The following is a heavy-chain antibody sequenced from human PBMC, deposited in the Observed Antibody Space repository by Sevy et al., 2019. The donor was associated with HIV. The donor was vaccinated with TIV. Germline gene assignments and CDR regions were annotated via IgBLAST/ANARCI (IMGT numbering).Heavy chain of an antibody. CDR2: ITSSAANK. Sequence: GGSLRLSCAASGFTFSSYEMNWVRQAPGEGPEWVSSITSSAANKYYSDSVKGRFTISRENAKNSLFLQMNSLRAEETAVYYCVRDLPPSATTVAHFDYWGQGTLVTVSS. D-gene: IGHD4-17*01. V-gene: IGHV3-48*03. J-gene: IGHJ4*02. CDR3: VRDLPPSATTVAHFDY. CDR1: GFTFSSYE.